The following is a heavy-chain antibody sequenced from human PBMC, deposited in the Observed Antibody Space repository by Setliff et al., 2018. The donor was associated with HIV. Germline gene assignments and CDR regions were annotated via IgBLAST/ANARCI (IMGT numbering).Heavy chain of an antibody. D-gene: IGHD3-10*01. Sequence: ASVKVSCKASGYTFTSYGISWVRQAPGQGLEWMGWINPYNGNTNYAQKLQGRVTMTTDTSTSTAYMDLRSLRSDDMAVYYCARDDRGRVRGVGPFDPWGQGTRVTVSS. CDR1: GYTFTSYG. CDR3: ARDDRGRVRGVGPFDP. V-gene: IGHV1-18*03. J-gene: IGHJ5*02. CDR2: INPYNGNT.